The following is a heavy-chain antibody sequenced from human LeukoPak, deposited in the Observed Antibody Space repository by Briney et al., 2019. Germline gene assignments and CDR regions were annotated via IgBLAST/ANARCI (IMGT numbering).Heavy chain of an antibody. D-gene: IGHD1-14*01. J-gene: IGHJ4*02. CDR3: ARDRNPKPIDY. Sequence: PGGSLRLSCAASGFTFDDYAMHWVRQAPGKGLEWVSGISWNSGSIGYADSVKGRFTISRDNAKNSLYLQMNSLRVEDTAVYYCARDRNPKPIDYWGQGTLVTVSS. CDR2: ISWNSGSI. V-gene: IGHV3-9*01. CDR1: GFTFDDYA.